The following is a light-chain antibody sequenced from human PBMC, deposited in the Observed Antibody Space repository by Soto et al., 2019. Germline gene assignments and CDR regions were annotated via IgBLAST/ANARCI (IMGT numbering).Light chain of an antibody. J-gene: IGKJ2*01. CDR1: QGISRW. Sequence: DIQMTQSPSSVSASVGDRVTITCRASQGISRWLAWYQEKPGKAPKLLIYAASNLQSGVPSRFSGSGSGNDFTLTISSLQAEDFATYYFQQANSFPYTFGQGTKLEIK. CDR2: AAS. V-gene: IGKV1-12*01. CDR3: QQANSFPYT.